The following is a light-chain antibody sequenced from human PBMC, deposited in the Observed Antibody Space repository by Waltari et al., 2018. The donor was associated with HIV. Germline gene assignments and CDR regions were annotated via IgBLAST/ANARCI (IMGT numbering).Light chain of an antibody. J-gene: IGLJ1*01. CDR3: LLYYGGAQRYV. CDR2: STS. Sequence: QTVVTQEPSLTVSPGGPVTLTCASSTEAATSGNYPNWFQQKPGQAPRGLIYSTSNKNSWTPARFSGSLLGGKAALTLSGVQPEDEAEYYCLLYYGGAQRYVFGTGTKVTVL. CDR1: TEAATSGNY. V-gene: IGLV7-43*01.